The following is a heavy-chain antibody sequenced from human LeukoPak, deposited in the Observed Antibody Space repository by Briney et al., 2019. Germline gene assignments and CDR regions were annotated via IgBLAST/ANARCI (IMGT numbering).Heavy chain of an antibody. CDR3: ARGGQYLVY. J-gene: IGHJ4*02. CDR1: GLTLTTYD. Sequence: GGSLRLSSEPSGLTLTTYDIHWVRQAPGRGREWVSFISASATIIYHADSVKGRFPISRDNTKNSVYLQMNGLRVEDTAVYYCARGGQYLVYWGQGTLVTVSS. V-gene: IGHV3-48*03. CDR2: ISASATII. D-gene: IGHD6-13*01.